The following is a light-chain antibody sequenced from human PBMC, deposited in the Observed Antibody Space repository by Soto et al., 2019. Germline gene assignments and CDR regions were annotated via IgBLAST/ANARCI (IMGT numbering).Light chain of an antibody. CDR3: QQRSRSLT. J-gene: IGKJ3*01. V-gene: IGKV3-11*01. CDR1: QSVTSF. Sequence: EIVLTQSPATLSLSPGERATLSCRASQSVTSFLAWYQKKRGQPPRLLIYDVSTRAPGVPARFSGSGSGTDFALTIDRLVPEDFTLYFWQQRSRSLTFSPGTTVAVK. CDR2: DVS.